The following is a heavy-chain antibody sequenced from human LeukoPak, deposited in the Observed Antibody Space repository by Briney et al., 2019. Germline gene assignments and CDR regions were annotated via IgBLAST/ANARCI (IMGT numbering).Heavy chain of an antibody. Sequence: HGASVKVSCKASGYTFTSYYMHWVRQAPGQGLEWMGWINPNSGGTNYAQKFQGRVTMTRDTSISTAYMELSRLRSDDTAVYYCARDSKAVADFDYWGQGTLVTVSS. V-gene: IGHV1-2*02. CDR2: INPNSGGT. CDR3: ARDSKAVADFDY. D-gene: IGHD6-19*01. CDR1: GYTFTSYY. J-gene: IGHJ4*02.